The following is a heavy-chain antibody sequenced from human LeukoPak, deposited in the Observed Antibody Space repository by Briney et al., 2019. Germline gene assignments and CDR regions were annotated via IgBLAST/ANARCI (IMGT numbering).Heavy chain of an antibody. CDR3: ARLLRTHVGYYGSGNNWFDP. Sequence: PLETLSLTCTVSGGSISSSSYYWGWIRQPPGKGLEWIGSIYYSGSTYYNPSLKSRVTISVDTSKNQFSLKLSSVTAADTAVYYCARLLRTHVGYYGSGNNWFDPWGQGTLVTVSS. V-gene: IGHV4-39*01. D-gene: IGHD3-10*01. CDR1: GGSISSSSYY. J-gene: IGHJ5*02. CDR2: IYYSGST.